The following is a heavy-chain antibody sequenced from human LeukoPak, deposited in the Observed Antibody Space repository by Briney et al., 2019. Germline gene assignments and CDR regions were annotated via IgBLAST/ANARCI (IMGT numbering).Heavy chain of an antibody. CDR2: ISAYNGNT. Sequence: ASVTVSCKASGYTFTCYGISWVRQAPGQGLEWMGWISAYNGNTNYEQKLQGRVTMTTDTSTSTAYMELRSLRSDDTAVYYCARDWRKGYCTNGVCPGTTPPRFDYWGQGTLVTVSS. CDR3: ARDWRKGYCTNGVCPGTTPPRFDY. V-gene: IGHV1-18*01. J-gene: IGHJ4*02. D-gene: IGHD2-8*01. CDR1: GYTFTCYG.